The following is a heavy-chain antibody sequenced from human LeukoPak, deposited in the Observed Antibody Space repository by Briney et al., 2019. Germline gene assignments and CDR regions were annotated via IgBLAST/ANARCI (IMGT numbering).Heavy chain of an antibody. CDR1: GGSISSSDW. CDR3: ARGRNDDTIFGVVIKRHYYYGMDV. D-gene: IGHD3-3*01. V-gene: IGHV4-4*02. CDR2: VYHSGST. Sequence: SGTLSLTCAVSGGSISSSDWWSWVRQPPGKGLEWIGEVYHSGSTKHNPSLMSRVTMSVDKSKNQFSLRLSSVTAADTAVYYCARGRNDDTIFGVVIKRHYYYGMDVWGQGTTVTVSS. J-gene: IGHJ6*02.